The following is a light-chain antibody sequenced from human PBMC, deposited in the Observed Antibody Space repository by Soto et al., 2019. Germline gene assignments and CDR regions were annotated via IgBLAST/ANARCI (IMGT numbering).Light chain of an antibody. CDR1: QTVSTS. J-gene: IGKJ1*01. V-gene: IGKV1-39*01. Sequence: DTQMTQSPSSLSASVGDRISITCRAIQTVSTSLNWYQQKAGQAPTLLISATSTLQSGVPSRFSGSGSGTEFTLTITSLQPEDFATYYCQQTYNTPRTFGQGTKVAFK. CDR2: ATS. CDR3: QQTYNTPRT.